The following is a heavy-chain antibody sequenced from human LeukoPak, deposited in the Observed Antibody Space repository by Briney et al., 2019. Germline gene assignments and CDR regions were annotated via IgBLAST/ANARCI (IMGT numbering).Heavy chain of an antibody. V-gene: IGHV4-59*12. Sequence: PSETLSLTCTVSGCSISSYYWSWIRQPPGKGLEWVAYISDIGGTNYSPSLKSRATMAVDTSKSQFTLKLSSVTAADTAVYYCARDDEYCSGCSCSPRFDAFDIWGQGTMVTVSS. CDR3: ARDDEYCSGCSCSPRFDAFDI. J-gene: IGHJ3*02. D-gene: IGHD2-15*01. CDR2: ISDIGGT. CDR1: GCSISSYY.